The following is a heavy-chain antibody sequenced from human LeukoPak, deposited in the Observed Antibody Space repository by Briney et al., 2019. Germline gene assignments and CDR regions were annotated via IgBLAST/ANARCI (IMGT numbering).Heavy chain of an antibody. CDR1: GGSISSYY. CDR3: ARDTAMGLYYYGMDV. J-gene: IGHJ6*04. D-gene: IGHD5-18*01. CDR2: IYYSGST. V-gene: IGHV4-59*01. Sequence: SETLSLTRTVSGGSISSYYWSWIRQPPGKGLEWIGYIYYSGSTNYNPSLKSRVTISVDTSKNQFSLKLSSVTAADTAVYYCARDTAMGLYYYGMDVWGKGTTVTVSS.